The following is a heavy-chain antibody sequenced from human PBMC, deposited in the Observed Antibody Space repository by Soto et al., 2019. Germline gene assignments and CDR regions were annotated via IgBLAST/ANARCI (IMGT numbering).Heavy chain of an antibody. D-gene: IGHD3-10*01. Sequence: QVQLQESGPGLVKPSETLSLTCTVSGDSVSSSTYHWGWIRQPPGKGLEWIGTIYYTGNTYYSPSLRSRLTISVDTPKNQFSMKLSSVTAADTALYYCGYYDSGRYVYWGQGTLVTVSS. J-gene: IGHJ4*02. CDR1: GDSVSSSTYH. CDR2: IYYTGNT. CDR3: GYYDSGRYVY. V-gene: IGHV4-39*01.